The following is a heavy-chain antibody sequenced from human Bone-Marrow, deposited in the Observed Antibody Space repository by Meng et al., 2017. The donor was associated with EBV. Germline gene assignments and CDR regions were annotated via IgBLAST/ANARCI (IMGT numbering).Heavy chain of an antibody. CDR2: IYHSGST. CDR3: ARDRWELQKAFEY. CDR1: GGSISSNHW. J-gene: IGHJ4*02. V-gene: IGHV4-4*02. D-gene: IGHD1-26*01. Sequence: QVQLQGPGPGLVKPSGTLSLTCAVSGGSISSNHWWSWVRQPPGKGLEWIGEIYHSGSTNFNPPLKSRVTLSLDNSKNQFSLKLSSVTAADTAVYYCARDRWELQKAFEYWGQGTLVTVSS.